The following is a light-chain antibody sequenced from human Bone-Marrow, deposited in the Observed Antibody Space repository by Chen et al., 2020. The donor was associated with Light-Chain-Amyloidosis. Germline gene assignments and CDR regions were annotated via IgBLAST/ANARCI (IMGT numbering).Light chain of an antibody. CDR3: QQRSNWPIT. V-gene: IGKV3-11*01. CDR2: DAS. CDR1: QSVNNY. J-gene: IGKJ5*01. Sequence: EIVLTPPPATLSLAPGERGTLSCRASQSVNNYLAWYQQKPGQAPRLLIYDASNRATGIPARFSGSGSGTGFTLTISRLEPEDFAVYYCQQRSNWPITFGQGTRLEIK.